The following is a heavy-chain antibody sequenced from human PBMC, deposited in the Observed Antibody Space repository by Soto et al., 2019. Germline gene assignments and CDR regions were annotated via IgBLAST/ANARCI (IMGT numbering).Heavy chain of an antibody. V-gene: IGHV1-18*04. Sequence: ASVKVSCTASGYTFTSYYMHWVRQAPGQGLEWMGWISAYNGNTNYAQKLQGRVTMTTDTSTSTAYMELRSLRSDDTAVYYCARGSYQELSLWGQGTLVTLSS. CDR2: ISAYNGNT. CDR1: GYTFTSYY. J-gene: IGHJ1*01. D-gene: IGHD1-7*01. CDR3: ARGSYQELSL.